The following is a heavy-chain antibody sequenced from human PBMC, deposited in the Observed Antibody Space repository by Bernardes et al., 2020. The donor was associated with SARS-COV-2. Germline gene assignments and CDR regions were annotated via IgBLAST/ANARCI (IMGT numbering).Heavy chain of an antibody. Sequence: ASVKVSCMASGYTFTGYYMHWVRQAPGQGLEWMGWINPNSGGTNYAQKFQGRVTMTRDTSISTAYMELSRLRSDDTAVYYCARDLSSSSSVFDYWGQGTLVTVST. D-gene: IGHD6-6*01. CDR2: INPNSGGT. V-gene: IGHV1-2*02. CDR1: GYTFTGYY. J-gene: IGHJ4*02. CDR3: ARDLSSSSSVFDY.